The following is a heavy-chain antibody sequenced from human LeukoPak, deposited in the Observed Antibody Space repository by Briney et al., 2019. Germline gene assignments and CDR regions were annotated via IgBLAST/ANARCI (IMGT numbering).Heavy chain of an antibody. J-gene: IGHJ4*02. V-gene: IGHV3-74*03. D-gene: IGHD6-19*01. CDR2: INIDGSTT. CDR1: GFAFGSYW. Sequence: GGSLRLSCAASGFAFGSYWMHWVRQVPGKGLVWVSRINIDGSTTTYADSVKGRFTISRDNAKNTLYLQMNSLRAEDTALYYCARVGGPGWYGYWGQGTLVTVSS. CDR3: ARVGGPGWYGY.